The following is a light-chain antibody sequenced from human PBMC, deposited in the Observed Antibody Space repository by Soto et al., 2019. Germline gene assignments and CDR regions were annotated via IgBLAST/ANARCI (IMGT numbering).Light chain of an antibody. CDR2: GAS. CDR3: QQYNDWPLT. Sequence: EIAMTQSPATLSVSPGERASLSCRASQSVSTNLAWYQQKPAQAPRLLIYGASTRATGIPARFSGGWSGTAFTLTISSLQSADFAVYYCQQYNDWPLTFRGGTKVEIK. V-gene: IGKV3-15*01. CDR1: QSVSTN. J-gene: IGKJ4*01.